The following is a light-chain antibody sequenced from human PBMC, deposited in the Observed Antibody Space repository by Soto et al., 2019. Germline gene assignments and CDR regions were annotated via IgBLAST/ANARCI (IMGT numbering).Light chain of an antibody. CDR3: QQYNNWPLT. Sequence: EIVFTQSPGTLSLSPGERATLSCRASQRVDDSHLAWYQLRPGQAPRLLIYGASTRATGIPARFSGSGSGTEFTLTISSLQSEDFAVYSCQQYNNWPLTFGGGTKVDIK. J-gene: IGKJ4*01. CDR2: GAS. CDR1: QRVDDSH. V-gene: IGKV3-15*01.